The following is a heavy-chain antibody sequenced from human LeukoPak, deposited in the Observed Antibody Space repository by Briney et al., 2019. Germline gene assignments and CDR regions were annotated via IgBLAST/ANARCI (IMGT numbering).Heavy chain of an antibody. CDR1: GFTVSSNY. CDR2: IYSGGST. J-gene: IGHJ4*02. V-gene: IGHV3-53*01. Sequence: GGSLRLSCAASGFTVSSNYMSWVRQAPGKGLEWVSVIYSGGSTYYADSVKGRFTISRDNSKNTLYLQMNSLRAEDTAVYYCARALFSYSNYGLYYFDYWGQGTLVTVSS. D-gene: IGHD4-4*01. CDR3: ARALFSYSNYGLYYFDY.